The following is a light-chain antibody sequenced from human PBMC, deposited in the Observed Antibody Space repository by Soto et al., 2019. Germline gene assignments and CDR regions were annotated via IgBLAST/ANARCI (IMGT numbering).Light chain of an antibody. J-gene: IGLJ2*01. CDR3: SSYSTTDALLV. CDR2: EVT. CDR1: SSDVGYYNY. Sequence: QSALTQPPSASGSPGQSVTISCTGTSSDVGYYNYVSWYQQHPDAAPKLVIYEVTYRPSGVSDRFSGSKSGNVASLTISGLQPEDEARYYCSSYSTTDALLVFGGGTKVTVL. V-gene: IGLV2-14*01.